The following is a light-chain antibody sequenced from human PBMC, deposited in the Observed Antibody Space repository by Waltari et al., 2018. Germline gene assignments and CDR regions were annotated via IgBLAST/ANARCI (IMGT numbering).Light chain of an antibody. CDR3: QSYDSSLSALV. CDR2: GNS. Sequence: QSVLTQPPSVSGAPGQRVTISCTGSSSNIRAGYAVPWYQQLPGTAPKLLIYGNSNRPSGVPDRFSGSKSGTSASLAITGLQAEDEADYYCQSYDSSLSALVFGGGTKLTVL. J-gene: IGLJ3*02. V-gene: IGLV1-40*01. CDR1: SSNIRAGYA.